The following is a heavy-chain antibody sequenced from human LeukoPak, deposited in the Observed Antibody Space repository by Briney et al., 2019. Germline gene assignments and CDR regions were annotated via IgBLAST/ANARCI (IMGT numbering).Heavy chain of an antibody. Sequence: KTSETLSLTCTVSGYSISSGYYWGWIRQPPGKGLEWIGSIYHSGSTYYNPSLKSRVTISVDTSKNQFSLKLSSVTAADTAVYYCARDVGFTIQNGFDPWGQGTLVTVSS. D-gene: IGHD3-9*01. CDR2: IYHSGST. J-gene: IGHJ5*02. V-gene: IGHV4-38-2*02. CDR1: GYSISSGYY. CDR3: ARDVGFTIQNGFDP.